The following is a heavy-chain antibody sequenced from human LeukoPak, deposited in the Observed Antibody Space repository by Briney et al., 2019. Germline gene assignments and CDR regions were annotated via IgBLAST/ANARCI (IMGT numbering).Heavy chain of an antibody. J-gene: IGHJ4*02. CDR2: IIPIFGTA. Sequence: ASVKVSCKASGGTFSSYAISWVRQAPGQGLEWMGGIIPIFGTANYAQKFQDRVTITADESTSTAYMELSSLRSEDTAVYYCARGRSSGYYYALGYWGQGTLVTVSS. CDR1: GGTFSSYA. CDR3: ARGRSSGYYYALGY. V-gene: IGHV1-69*13. D-gene: IGHD3-22*01.